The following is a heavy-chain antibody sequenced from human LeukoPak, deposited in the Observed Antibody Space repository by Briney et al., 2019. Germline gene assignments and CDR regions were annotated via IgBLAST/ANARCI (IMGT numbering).Heavy chain of an antibody. D-gene: IGHD5-18*01. CDR2: IRYDGTNK. CDR1: GFTFNKYG. V-gene: IGHV3-30*02. J-gene: IGHJ4*02. Sequence: GGSLRLSCAASGFTFNKYGMHWVRQAPGKGLEWVAFIRYDGTNKYYADSVKGRFTISRDNSKNTLYVQMNSLRAEDTAVYYCARDRGYSYGLGDDYWGQGTLVTVSS. CDR3: ARDRGYSYGLGDDY.